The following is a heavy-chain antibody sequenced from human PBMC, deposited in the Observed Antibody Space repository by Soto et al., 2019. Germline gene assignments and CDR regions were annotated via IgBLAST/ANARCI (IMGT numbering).Heavy chain of an antibody. CDR3: ARYYVEIVATYNWFDP. V-gene: IGHV1-18*01. D-gene: IGHD5-12*01. J-gene: IGHJ5*02. CDR1: GYTFTSYG. CDR2: ISAYNGNT. Sequence: QVQLVQSGAEVKKPGASVKVSCKASGYTFTSYGISWVRQAPGQGLEWMGWISAYNGNTNYAQKLHGRVTMTTDTSTSTAYMELRSLRADETAVYYCARYYVEIVATYNWFDPWGQGTLVTVSS.